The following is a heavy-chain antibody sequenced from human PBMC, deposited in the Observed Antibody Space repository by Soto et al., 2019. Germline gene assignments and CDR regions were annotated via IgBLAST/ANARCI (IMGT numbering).Heavy chain of an antibody. CDR2: ITGSGLTI. J-gene: IGHJ4*02. CDR3: AKDDVSGDGLWLVSD. V-gene: IGHV3-23*01. D-gene: IGHD2-21*02. CDR1: GFTFSKYA. Sequence: GGSLRLSCEASGFTFSKYAMIWVRQAPGKGQEWVSGITGSGLTIEHSASVKGRFTISRDNSKNTVYLQMNSLRAEDTAIYYCAKDDVSGDGLWLVSDWGQGTPVTSPQ.